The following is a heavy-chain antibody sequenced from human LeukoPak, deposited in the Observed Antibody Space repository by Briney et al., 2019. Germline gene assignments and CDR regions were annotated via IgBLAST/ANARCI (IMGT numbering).Heavy chain of an antibody. CDR3: ARDKDSSGYDAFDI. J-gene: IGHJ3*02. CDR1: GCTFSSYA. D-gene: IGHD3-22*01. CDR2: ISGSGGST. V-gene: IGHV3-23*01. Sequence: GGSLRLSCAASGCTFSSYAMSWVRQAPGKGLEWVSAISGSGGSTYYADSVKGRFTISRDNSKNTLHLQMNSLRAEDTAVYYCARDKDSSGYDAFDIWGQGTMVTVSS.